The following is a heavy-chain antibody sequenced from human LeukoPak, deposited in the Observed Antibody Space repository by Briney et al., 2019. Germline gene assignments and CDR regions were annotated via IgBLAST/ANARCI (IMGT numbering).Heavy chain of an antibody. CDR3: ARSGVVPAADYYYYGMDV. D-gene: IGHD2-2*01. V-gene: IGHV1-69*13. Sequence: GASVKVSCKASGGTFSSYAISWVRQAPGQGLEWMGGIIPIFGTANYAQKFQGRVTTTADESTSTAYMELSSLRSEDTAVYYCARSGVVPAADYYYYGMDVWGQGTTVTVSS. CDR1: GGTFSSYA. CDR2: IIPIFGTA. J-gene: IGHJ6*02.